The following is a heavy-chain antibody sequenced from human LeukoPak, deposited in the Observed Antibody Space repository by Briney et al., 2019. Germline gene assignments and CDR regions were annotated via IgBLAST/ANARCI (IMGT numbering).Heavy chain of an antibody. CDR2: IIPIFGTA. D-gene: IGHD3-22*01. CDR3: ARDRSSGYPHWFDP. Sequence: SVKVSCKASGGTFSSYAISWVRQALGQGLEWMGGIIPIFGTANYAQKFQGRVTITTDESTSTAYMELSSLRSEDTAVYYCARDRSSGYPHWFDPWGQGTLVTVSS. V-gene: IGHV1-69*05. CDR1: GGTFSSYA. J-gene: IGHJ5*02.